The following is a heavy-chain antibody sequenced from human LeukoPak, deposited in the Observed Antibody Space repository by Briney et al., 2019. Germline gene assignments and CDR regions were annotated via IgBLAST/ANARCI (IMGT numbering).Heavy chain of an antibody. CDR2: ISSSSSSI. Sequence: GGSLRLSCAASGFTFSTYTLNWVRQAPGKGLEWVSCISSSSSSIYYADSVKGRFTISRDNSKNSVYLQMNSLRAEDTAVYYCAREAGEAFDIWGQGTMLTVSS. CDR3: AREAGEAFDI. V-gene: IGHV3-21*01. D-gene: IGHD3-10*01. CDR1: GFTFSTYT. J-gene: IGHJ3*02.